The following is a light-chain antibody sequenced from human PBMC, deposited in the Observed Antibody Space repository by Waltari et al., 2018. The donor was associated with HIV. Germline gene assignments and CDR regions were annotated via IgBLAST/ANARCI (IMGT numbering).Light chain of an antibody. CDR1: SSDIGGYTY. CDR2: EVS. V-gene: IGLV2-8*01. J-gene: IGLJ2*01. Sequence: QSALTQPPSASGSPGQSVTISCTGTSSDIGGYTYVSWYQQYPGKAPKLMNYEVSKRPSGVPDRFSGSKSANTAALTVSGLQAEDEADYYCSSYGGSANLLFGGGTKLTVL. CDR3: SSYGGSANLL.